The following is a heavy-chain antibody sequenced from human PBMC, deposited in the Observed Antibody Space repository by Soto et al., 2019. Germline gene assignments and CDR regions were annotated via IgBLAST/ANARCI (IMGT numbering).Heavy chain of an antibody. J-gene: IGHJ3*02. CDR1: GFTLSNYV. D-gene: IGHD1-26*01. Sequence: GGSLRLSCAASGFTLSNYVVNWVRQAPGKGLEWVSTISSSGSTIYYADSVKGRFTISRDNAKNSLYLQMNSLRAEDTAVYYCARGLVDQRAFDIWGQGTMVTVSS. CDR2: ISSSGSTI. V-gene: IGHV3-21*04. CDR3: ARGLVDQRAFDI.